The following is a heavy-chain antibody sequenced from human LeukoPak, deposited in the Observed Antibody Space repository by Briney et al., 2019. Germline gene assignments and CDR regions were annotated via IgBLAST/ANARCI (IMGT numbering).Heavy chain of an antibody. CDR3: ARPSGSYSPPDFDY. D-gene: IGHD1-26*01. CDR1: GFSFSSHW. CDR2: INSDGSST. V-gene: IGHV3-74*01. Sequence: GRSLRLSCAASGFSFSSHWMHWVRQAPGKGLVWVSRINSDGSSTEYADSVKGRFTISRDNAKKRLYLQMNSLRAEDTAVYYCARPSGSYSPPDFDYWGQGTLVTVSA. J-gene: IGHJ4*02.